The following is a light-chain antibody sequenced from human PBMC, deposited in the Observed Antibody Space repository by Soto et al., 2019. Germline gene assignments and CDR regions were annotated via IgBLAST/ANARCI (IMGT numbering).Light chain of an antibody. CDR2: DAS. V-gene: IGKV1-33*01. CDR3: QQYDNLPIT. J-gene: IGKJ5*01. Sequence: DIQMTQSPSSLSASVGDRVTITCQASQDISNYLNWYQQKPGKAPKLLIYDASNLETGVPSRFSGSGSGTDFTFTISSLQPEDISTNYCQQYDNLPITFGQGTRLKIK. CDR1: QDISNY.